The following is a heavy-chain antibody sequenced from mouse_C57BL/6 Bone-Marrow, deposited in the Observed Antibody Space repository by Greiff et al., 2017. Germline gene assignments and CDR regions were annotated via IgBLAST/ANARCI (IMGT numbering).Heavy chain of an antibody. J-gene: IGHJ2*01. CDR2: FHPYNDDT. CDR3: ARRRRNYLDY. Sequence: VQLQESGAELVKPGASVKLSCKASGYTFTTYPIEWMKQSHGKSLEWIGNFHPYNDDTKYNEKFKGKATLPAEKSSSTVYLELSRLTSDDSAVYYCARRRRNYLDYWGQGTTLTVSS. CDR1: GYTFTTYP. V-gene: IGHV1-47*01.